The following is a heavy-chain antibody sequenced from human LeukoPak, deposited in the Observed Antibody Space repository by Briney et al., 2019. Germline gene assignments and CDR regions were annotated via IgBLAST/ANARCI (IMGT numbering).Heavy chain of an antibody. Sequence: GGSLRLSCAASGFTFSSYSMNWVRQAPGKGLEWVSYISSSGSTTYNADSVKGRFTISRDNAKTSLYLQMNSLRAEDTAVYYCARRYCSSTSCTLDYWGQGTLATVSS. CDR2: ISSSGSTT. D-gene: IGHD2-2*01. V-gene: IGHV3-48*04. CDR1: GFTFSSYS. CDR3: ARRYCSSTSCTLDY. J-gene: IGHJ4*02.